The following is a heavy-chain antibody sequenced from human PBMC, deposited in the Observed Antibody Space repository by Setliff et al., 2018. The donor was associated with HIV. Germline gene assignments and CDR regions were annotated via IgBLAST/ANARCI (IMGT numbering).Heavy chain of an antibody. J-gene: IGHJ4*02. Sequence: ASVKVSCKASGYTFSSYYMHWVRQAPGQGLEWMGISNPSGGSTSYAQKFRGRVTMTRDTFTSTVYMELSSLRSEDTAVYFCARVRARYSSSWSFDYWGQGTPVTVSS. D-gene: IGHD6-13*01. CDR3: ARVRARYSSSWSFDY. CDR1: GYTFSSYY. CDR2: SNPSGGST. V-gene: IGHV1-46*01.